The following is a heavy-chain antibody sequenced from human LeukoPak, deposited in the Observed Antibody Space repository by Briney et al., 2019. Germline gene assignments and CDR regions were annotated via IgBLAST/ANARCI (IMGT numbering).Heavy chain of an antibody. CDR1: GFTFSSYA. J-gene: IGHJ4*02. Sequence: PGGSLRLSCAASGFTFSSYAMSWVRQAPGKGLEWVSGISGSGGSTYYADSVKGRFTISRDNSKNTLYLQMNSLRAEDTAVYYCAKSGPRPIVPRRSSVDYWGQGTLVTVSS. V-gene: IGHV3-23*01. D-gene: IGHD2-8*01. CDR3: AKSGPRPIVPRRSSVDY. CDR2: ISGSGGST.